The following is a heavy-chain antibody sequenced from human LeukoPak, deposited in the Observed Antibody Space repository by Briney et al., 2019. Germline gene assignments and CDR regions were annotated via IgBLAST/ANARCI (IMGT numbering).Heavy chain of an antibody. J-gene: IGHJ5*01. V-gene: IGHV3-7*01. CDR1: GFTFSKYW. CDR3: ARVAVSGPTGWFDS. Sequence: GGSLRLSCAASGFTFSKYWMSWVRQAPGKGLEWVANIDQYGSEKYYVDSVKGRFTISRDNADNVVYLQMNSLGAEDTAVYYCARVAVSGPTGWFDSWGQGTLVIVSS. CDR2: IDQYGSEK. D-gene: IGHD2-8*02.